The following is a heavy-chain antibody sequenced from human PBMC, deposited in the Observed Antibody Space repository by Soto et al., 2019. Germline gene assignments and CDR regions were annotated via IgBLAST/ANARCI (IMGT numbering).Heavy chain of an antibody. V-gene: IGHV3-11*01. J-gene: IGHJ4*02. D-gene: IGHD2-8*01. Sequence: GALRLSCEVSGFNFNDYHMSWIRQAPGKGLEWVSHITNINIRMYYADSVKGRFTISRDNAKKSLYLQMDRLRVEDTARYFCVSWVSVHFDYWGPGTLVTVSS. CDR1: GFNFNDYH. CDR2: ITNINIRM. CDR3: VSWVSVHFDY.